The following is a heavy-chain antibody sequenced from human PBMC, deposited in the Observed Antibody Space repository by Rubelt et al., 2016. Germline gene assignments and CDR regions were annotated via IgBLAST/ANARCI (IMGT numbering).Heavy chain of an antibody. V-gene: IGHV3-21*04. CDR2: ISKASTYI. Sequence: GGCLRLSCAASGFTFTTAGMTWIRQAPGKGLEWVSTISKASTYIYYADSVKGRFTISRDNAKNSLYLQMNSLRAEDTAIYYCAKRDNNDYYTGRDVFDIWGQGTMVTVSS. CDR3: AKRDNNDYYTGRDVFDI. CDR1: GFTFTTAG. D-gene: IGHD4/OR15-4a*01. J-gene: IGHJ3*02.